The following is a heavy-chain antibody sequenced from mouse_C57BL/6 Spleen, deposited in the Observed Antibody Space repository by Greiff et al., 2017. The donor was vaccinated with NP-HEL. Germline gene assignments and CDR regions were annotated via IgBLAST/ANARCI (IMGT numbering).Heavy chain of an antibody. J-gene: IGHJ2*01. CDR3: ARNGYYPYDFDY. D-gene: IGHD2-3*01. Sequence: VQLQQPGAELVKPGASVKLSCKASGYTFTSYWMHWVKQRPGQGLEWIGMIHPNSGSTNYNEKFKSKATLTVDKSSSTAYMQLSSLTSEDSAVYYCARNGYYPYDFDYWGKGTTLTVAS. CDR2: IHPNSGST. V-gene: IGHV1-64*01. CDR1: GYTFTSYW.